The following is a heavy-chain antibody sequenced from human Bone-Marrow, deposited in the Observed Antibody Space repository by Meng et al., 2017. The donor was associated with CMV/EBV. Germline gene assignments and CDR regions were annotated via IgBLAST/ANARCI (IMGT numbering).Heavy chain of an antibody. V-gene: IGHV4-39*07. J-gene: IGHJ5*02. Sequence: GSLRLSCTVSGGSISSSSYYWGWIRQPPGKGLEWIGSIYYSGSTYYNPSLKSRVTISVDTSKNQFSLKLSSVTAADTAVYYCARGRLIAARRANWFDPWGQGTLVTVSS. CDR3: ARGRLIAARRANWFDP. CDR1: GGSISSSSYY. D-gene: IGHD6-6*01. CDR2: IYYSGST.